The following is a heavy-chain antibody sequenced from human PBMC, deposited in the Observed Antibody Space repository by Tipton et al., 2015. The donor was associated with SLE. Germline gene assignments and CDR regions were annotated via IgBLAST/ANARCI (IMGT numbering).Heavy chain of an antibody. Sequence: TLSLTCTVSGGSISSHYWSWIRQPPGKGLEWIGYIYHSGSTYYNPSLKSRVTISVDTSKNQFSLKLSSVTAADTAVYYCARGSSSSLWGWYFDLWGRGTLVTVSS. CDR2: IYHSGST. CDR3: ARGSSSSLWGWYFDL. CDR1: GGSISSHY. J-gene: IGHJ2*01. V-gene: IGHV4-59*11. D-gene: IGHD3-16*01.